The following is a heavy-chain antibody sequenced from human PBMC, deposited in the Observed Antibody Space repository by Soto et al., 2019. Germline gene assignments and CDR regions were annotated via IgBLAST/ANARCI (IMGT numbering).Heavy chain of an antibody. CDR3: ASLSRFALDY. CDR2: ISSSSSYI. Sequence: GGSLRLSCAASGFTFNTYSMNWVRQAPGKGLEWVSSISSSSSYIYYTDSVKRRFTISRDNAKNSLYLQMNSLRAEDTAVYYCASLSRFALDYWGQGTLVTVSS. CDR1: GFTFNTYS. D-gene: IGHD3-10*01. V-gene: IGHV3-21*01. J-gene: IGHJ4*02.